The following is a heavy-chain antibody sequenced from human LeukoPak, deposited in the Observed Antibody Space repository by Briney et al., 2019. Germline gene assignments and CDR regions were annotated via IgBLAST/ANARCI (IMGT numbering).Heavy chain of an antibody. J-gene: IGHJ4*02. D-gene: IGHD3-16*02. Sequence: SETLSLTCAVYGGSFSGYYWSWIRQPPGKGLEWIGEINHSGSTNYNPSLKSRVTISVDTSKNQFSLKLSSVTAADTAVYYCANRKPFDYWGQGALATVSS. CDR3: ANRKPFDY. V-gene: IGHV4-34*01. CDR1: GGSFSGYY. CDR2: INHSGST.